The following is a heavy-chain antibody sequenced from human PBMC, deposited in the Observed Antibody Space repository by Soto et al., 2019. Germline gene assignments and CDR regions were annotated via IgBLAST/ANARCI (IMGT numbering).Heavy chain of an antibody. Sequence: SVKVSCKASGGTFSSYAISWVRQAPGQGLEWMGGIIPIFGTANYAQKFQGRVTITADESTSTAYMELSSLRSEDTAVYYCARGGYDSSGFVAFDIWGQGTMVTVSS. CDR2: IIPIFGTA. J-gene: IGHJ3*02. CDR1: GGTFSSYA. D-gene: IGHD3-22*01. V-gene: IGHV1-69*13. CDR3: ARGGYDSSGFVAFDI.